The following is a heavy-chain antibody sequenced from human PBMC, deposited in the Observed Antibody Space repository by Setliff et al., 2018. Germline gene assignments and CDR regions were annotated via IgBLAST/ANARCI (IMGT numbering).Heavy chain of an antibody. D-gene: IGHD6-19*01. CDR1: GFTFNTHA. CDR2: IWADPNSNTK. J-gene: IGHJ4*02. Sequence: PGGSLRLSCAASGFTFNTHAMHWVRQAPGKGLEWVAMIWADPNSNTKYYADSVKGRFSVSRDNSRNTVFLQMTGLRAEDTALYYCTRDPPGSGWSFDYWGQGALVTAPQ. CDR3: TRDPPGSGWSFDY. V-gene: IGHV3-33*01.